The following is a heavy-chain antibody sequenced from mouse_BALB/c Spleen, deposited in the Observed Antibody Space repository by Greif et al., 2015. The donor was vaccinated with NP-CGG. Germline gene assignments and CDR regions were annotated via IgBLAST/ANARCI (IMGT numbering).Heavy chain of an antibody. J-gene: IGHJ2*01. V-gene: IGHV7-3*02. CDR2: IRNKANGYTT. CDR3: AIDYDY. Sequence: EVKLMESGGGLVQPGGSLRLSCATSGFTFTDYYMSWVRQPPGKALEWLGFIRNKANGYTTEYSASVKGRFTISRDNSQSILYPHMNTLRAEDSATYYCAIDYDYWGQGTTLTVSS. CDR1: GFTFTDYY.